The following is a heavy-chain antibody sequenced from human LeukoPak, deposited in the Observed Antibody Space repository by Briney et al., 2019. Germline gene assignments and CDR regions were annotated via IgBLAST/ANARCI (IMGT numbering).Heavy chain of an antibody. J-gene: IGHJ4*02. CDR1: GFTFDDYA. CDR3: AKDLIAAAGKEGIFDY. V-gene: IGHV3-9*01. CDR2: ISWNSGSI. Sequence: GGSLRLSCAASGFTFDDYAMHWVRQAPGKGLEWVSGISWNSGSIGYADSVKGRFTISRDNAKNSLYLQMNSLRAEDTALYYCAKDLIAAAGKEGIFDYWGQGTLVTVSS. D-gene: IGHD6-13*01.